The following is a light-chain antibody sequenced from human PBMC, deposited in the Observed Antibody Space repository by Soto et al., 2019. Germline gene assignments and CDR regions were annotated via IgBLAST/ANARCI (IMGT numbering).Light chain of an antibody. Sequence: EIVLTQSPGTRSLSPGERGTLSCRASQSVSSNYLAWYHHKPGLAPRLLIYHASIRATGIPDRFSGSGSGTDFTLTISRLEPEDFALYYCQQYGSSPRTVGEGTKVDIK. CDR3: QQYGSSPRT. V-gene: IGKV3-20*01. CDR2: HAS. J-gene: IGKJ4*01. CDR1: QSVSSNY.